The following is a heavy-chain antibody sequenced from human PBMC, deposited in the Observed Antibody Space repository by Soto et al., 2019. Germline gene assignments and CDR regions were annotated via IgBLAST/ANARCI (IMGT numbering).Heavy chain of an antibody. CDR1: GGTINSYA. V-gene: IGHV1-69*06. CDR3: ARSLVVTAKVGHFDL. J-gene: IGHJ2*01. CDR2: IITSFGTT. D-gene: IGHD2-21*02. Sequence: QVQLVQSGAEVKKPGSSVKVSCKASGGTINSYAVSWVRQAPGQGLEWMGGIITSFGTTNYAQKFQGRLTITAVKSTNTASMELSSLRSDDTAVYYCARSLVVTAKVGHFDLWGRGTLVTVSS.